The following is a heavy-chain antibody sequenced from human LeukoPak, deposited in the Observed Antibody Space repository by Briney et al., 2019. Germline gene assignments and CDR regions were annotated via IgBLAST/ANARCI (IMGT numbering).Heavy chain of an antibody. J-gene: IGHJ3*02. CDR3: TRDPRGSYGPDAFDI. CDR1: GFTFGDYA. Sequence: GGSLRLSCTASGFTFGDYAMGWVRQAPGKGLEWVGFIRSKAYGGTTEYAASVKCRFTISRDDSKSIAYLQMNSLKTEDTAVYYCTRDPRGSYGPDAFDIWGQGTMVTVSS. CDR2: IRSKAYGGTT. V-gene: IGHV3-49*04. D-gene: IGHD1-26*01.